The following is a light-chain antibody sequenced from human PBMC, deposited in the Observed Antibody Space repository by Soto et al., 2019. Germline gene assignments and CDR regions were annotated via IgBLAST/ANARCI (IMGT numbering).Light chain of an antibody. CDR1: QSVSSSY. V-gene: IGKV3-20*01. Sequence: EIVLTQSPGTLSLSPGERATLSCRASQSVSSSYLAWYQQKPGQAPRLLIYGASSRATGLPERFNGSGSGTDFTLTISRLEPEVLAVYYCQQYGSSPWTFGQGTKVEIK. J-gene: IGKJ1*01. CDR2: GAS. CDR3: QQYGSSPWT.